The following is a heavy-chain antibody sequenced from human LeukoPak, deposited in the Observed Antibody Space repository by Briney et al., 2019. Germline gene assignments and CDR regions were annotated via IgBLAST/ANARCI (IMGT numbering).Heavy chain of an antibody. D-gene: IGHD6-13*01. CDR1: GYTFTGYY. J-gene: IGHJ4*02. Sequence: ASVKVSCKASGYTFTGYYMHWVRQAPGQGLEWMGWINPNSGGTNYAQKFQGRVTMTRDTSISTAYMELSRLRSDDTAEYYCARARGVIAAAAPRNYFDYWGQGTLVTVSS. CDR3: ARARGVIAAAAPRNYFDY. CDR2: INPNSGGT. V-gene: IGHV1-2*02.